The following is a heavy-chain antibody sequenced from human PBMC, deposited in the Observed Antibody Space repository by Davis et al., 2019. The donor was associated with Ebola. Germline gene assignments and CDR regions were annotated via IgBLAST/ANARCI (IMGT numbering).Heavy chain of an antibody. CDR3: ATTQWLREFDN. CDR2: IYDQST. D-gene: IGHD6-19*01. V-gene: IGHV3-53*05. J-gene: IGHJ4*02. CDR1: PFSFSSYH. Sequence: GGSLRLSCAASPFSFSSYHMSWVRQAPGKGLEWVSVIYDQSTAYADSVRGRFIISRDKSNNTLYLEMNSLRVDDTAVYYCATTQWLREFDNWGQGTLVTVSS.